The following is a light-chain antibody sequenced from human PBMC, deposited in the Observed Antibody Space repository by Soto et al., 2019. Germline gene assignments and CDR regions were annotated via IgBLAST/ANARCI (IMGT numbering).Light chain of an antibody. CDR1: SSDVGHPYNY. CDR2: KVN. J-gene: IGLJ3*02. V-gene: IGLV2-14*01. CDR3: MSFVESTSTHWV. Sequence: LTQPASVSGSPGQSTTISCTGTSSDVGHPYNYVSWYQQYPGKAPKLLIFKVNNRPSGISGRFSGSKSGNTASLTISGLQAEDEGDYYCMSFVESTSTHWVLGGGTKVTVL.